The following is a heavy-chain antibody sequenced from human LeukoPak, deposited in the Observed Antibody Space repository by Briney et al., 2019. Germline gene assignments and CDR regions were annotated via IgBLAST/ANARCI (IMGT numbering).Heavy chain of an antibody. J-gene: IGHJ6*02. CDR3: ARDASGWSGKYYYDDGMDV. CDR1: GGTFSSYA. Sequence: GASVKVSCKASGGTFSSYAISWVRQAPGQGLEWMGRIIPILGIANYAQKFQGRVTITADKSTSTAYMELSSLRSEDTAVYYCARDASGWSGKYYYDDGMDVWGQGTTVTVSS. CDR2: IIPILGIA. D-gene: IGHD6-19*01. V-gene: IGHV1-69*04.